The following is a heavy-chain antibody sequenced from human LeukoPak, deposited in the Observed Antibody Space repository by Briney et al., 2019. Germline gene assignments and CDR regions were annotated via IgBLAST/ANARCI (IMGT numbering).Heavy chain of an antibody. CDR1: SGSFSGYY. J-gene: IGHJ4*02. Sequence: TSETLSLTCAVYSGSFSGYYWSWVRQLPGKGLEWVGRIKSKTDGGTRDSAAPVKGRFTISRHDSKNTLYLQMNSLKTEDTGIYYCTTDYVWGSYEVYWGQGTLVTVSS. CDR2: IKSKTDGGTR. CDR3: TTDYVWGSYEVY. D-gene: IGHD3-16*01. V-gene: IGHV3-15*01.